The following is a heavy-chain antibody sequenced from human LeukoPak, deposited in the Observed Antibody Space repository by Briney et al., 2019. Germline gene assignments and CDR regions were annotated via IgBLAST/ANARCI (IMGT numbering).Heavy chain of an antibody. CDR1: GFTFGGYG. D-gene: IGHD1-14*01. J-gene: IGHJ4*02. CDR2: IAYDGSRA. V-gene: IGHV3-33*01. CDR3: TRYNNVHFHY. Sequence: GGSLRLSCAGSGFTFGGYGMHWFRQTPGKGLEWVAVIAYDGSRAFYADSVKGRFTISRDNSKNTMSVQMDDLRAEDTAVYYCTRYNNVHFHYWGQGTLVTVSS.